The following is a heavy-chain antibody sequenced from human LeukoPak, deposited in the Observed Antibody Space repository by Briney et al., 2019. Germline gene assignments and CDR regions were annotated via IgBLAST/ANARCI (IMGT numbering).Heavy chain of an antibody. Sequence: GGFLRLSCAASGFTFSSYAMSWVRQAPGKGLEWVSAISGSGGSTYYAGSVKGRFTISRDNSKNTLYLQMNSLRAEDTAVYYCAKVDGSYYDPDAFDIWGQGTMVTVSS. CDR1: GFTFSSYA. D-gene: IGHD1-26*01. J-gene: IGHJ3*02. V-gene: IGHV3-23*01. CDR2: ISGSGGST. CDR3: AKVDGSYYDPDAFDI.